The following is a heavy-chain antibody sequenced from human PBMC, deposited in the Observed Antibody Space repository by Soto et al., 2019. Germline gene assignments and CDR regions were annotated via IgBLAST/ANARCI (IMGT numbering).Heavy chain of an antibody. CDR2: IYPGGSDT. CDR1: GYRFNSYW. CDR3: ARQGSNGAYVYYAMDV. D-gene: IGHD3-16*01. J-gene: IGHJ6*02. V-gene: IGHV5-51*01. Sequence: GESLKISCKGSGYRFNSYWIGWVRQMPGKGLEWIGMIYPGGSDTTYSPSFQGQVTMSADKSISTAHLEWNSLKASDTATYYCARQGSNGAYVYYAMDVWGQGTTVTVSS.